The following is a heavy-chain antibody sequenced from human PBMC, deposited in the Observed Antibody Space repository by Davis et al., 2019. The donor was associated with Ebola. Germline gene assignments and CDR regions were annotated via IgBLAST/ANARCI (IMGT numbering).Heavy chain of an antibody. CDR3: AKHRGDNYYYYSMDV. D-gene: IGHD2-21*01. J-gene: IGHJ6*02. Sequence: PGGSLRLSCAASGFNFINHAMTWVRQAPGKGLEWVSSITGGGSTHHADSVKGRFTISRDSWKNTLYLQMNSLRAEDTAIYYCAKHRGDNYYYYSMDVWGQGTTVTVSS. CDR1: GFNFINHA. V-gene: IGHV3-23*01. CDR2: ITGGGST.